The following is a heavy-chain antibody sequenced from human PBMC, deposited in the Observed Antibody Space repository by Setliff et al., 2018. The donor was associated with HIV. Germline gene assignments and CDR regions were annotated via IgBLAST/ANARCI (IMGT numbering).Heavy chain of an antibody. J-gene: IGHJ4*02. D-gene: IGHD6-25*01. CDR1: GDSISSGSYY. Sequence: SETLSLTCSVSGDSISSGSYYWSWIRQPPGKGLEWIGYIYYSGSTNYNPSLRSRATISVDTSKNLFSLKLSSVTAADTAVYYCARGYGAAGGGYWGQGTLVTVSS. V-gene: IGHV4-61*01. CDR2: IYYSGST. CDR3: ARGYGAAGGGY.